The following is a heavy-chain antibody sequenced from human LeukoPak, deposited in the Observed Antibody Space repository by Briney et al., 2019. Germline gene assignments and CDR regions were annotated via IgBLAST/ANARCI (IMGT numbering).Heavy chain of an antibody. CDR2: VRFDGSHQ. J-gene: IGHJ4*02. CDR3: AKDPYSNYDPYYFEY. CDR1: GFTFSTYG. D-gene: IGHD4-11*01. V-gene: IGHV3-30*02. Sequence: GGSLSLSCAASGFTFSTYGMHWVRQAPGKGLEWVAFVRFDGSHQYYADSVKGRFTISRDNSKNTLFLQMHSLRTEDTAVYYCAKDPYSNYDPYYFEYWGQGTLVTVSS.